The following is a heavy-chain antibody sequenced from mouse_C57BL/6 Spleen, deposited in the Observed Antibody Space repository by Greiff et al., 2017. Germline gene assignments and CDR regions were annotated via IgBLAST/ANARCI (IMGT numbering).Heavy chain of an antibody. CDR2: IYPGDGDT. V-gene: IGHV1-82*01. Sequence: VQLQQSGPELVKPGASVKISCKASGYAFSSSWMNWVKQRPGKGLEWIGRIYPGDGDTNYNGKFKGKATLTADTSSSTAYMQLSSLTSEDSAVYCCVTYAYDGYFDVWGTGTTLTVSS. CDR3: VTYAYDGYFDV. CDR1: GYAFSSSW. D-gene: IGHD2-2*01. J-gene: IGHJ1*03.